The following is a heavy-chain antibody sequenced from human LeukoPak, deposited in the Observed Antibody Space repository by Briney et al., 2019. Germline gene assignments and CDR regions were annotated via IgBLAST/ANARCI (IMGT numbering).Heavy chain of an antibody. D-gene: IGHD6-19*01. CDR3: AGDLSGWSPLDY. Sequence: QSGGSLRLSCAASGFSFGNYGLHWVRHAPGTGLEWVASIWYDGTNKYYADSVKGRFSISRDNSKNTVYLQMNSLRDGDTAIYYCAGDLSGWSPLDYWGQGTLVIVSS. J-gene: IGHJ4*02. V-gene: IGHV3-33*01. CDR1: GFSFGNYG. CDR2: IWYDGTNK.